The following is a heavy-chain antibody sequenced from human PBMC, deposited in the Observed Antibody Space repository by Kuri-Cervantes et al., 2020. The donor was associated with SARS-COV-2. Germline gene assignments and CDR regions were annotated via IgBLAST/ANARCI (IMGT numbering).Heavy chain of an antibody. CDR1: GVSVSGGSYY. CDR2: LDTSGST. CDR3: ARSSGVVTGDAFDI. V-gene: IGHV4-61*09. J-gene: IGHJ3*02. D-gene: IGHD3-3*01. Sequence: LRLSCDVSGVSVSGGSYYWSWIRQPAGKGLEWIGHLDTSGSTTYNPSLKSRVTISVDTSKNQFSLKLSSVTAADTAVYYCARSSGVVTGDAFDIWGQGTIVTVSS.